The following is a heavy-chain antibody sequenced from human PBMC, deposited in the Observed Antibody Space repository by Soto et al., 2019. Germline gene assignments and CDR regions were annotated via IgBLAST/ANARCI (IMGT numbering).Heavy chain of an antibody. CDR2: ISAHNGNT. D-gene: IGHD1-1*01. Sequence: QVHLVQSGAEVKKPGASVKVSCKGSGYAFTTYGITWVRQAPGQGLEWMGWISAHNGNTNYAQKLQGRVTVTRDTSTSTAYMELRSLRSGDTAVYYWARGRYGDYWGQGALVTVPS. CDR1: GYAFTTYG. J-gene: IGHJ4*02. V-gene: IGHV1-18*01. CDR3: ARGRYGDY.